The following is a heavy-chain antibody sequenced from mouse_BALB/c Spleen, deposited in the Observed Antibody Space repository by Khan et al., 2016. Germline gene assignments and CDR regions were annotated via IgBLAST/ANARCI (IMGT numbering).Heavy chain of an antibody. CDR1: GFDFSRYW. V-gene: IGHV4-1*02. Sequence: EVKLLESGGGLVQPGGSLKVSCAASGFDFSRYWMSWVRQAPGKGLEWIGEINPDSGTINYTPSLKVKFIISRDNAKNTLYLQMSKVRSEDTAVYYCARAGYYGYLVNWGQGTLVTVSA. D-gene: IGHD1-1*01. CDR2: INPDSGTI. CDR3: ARAGYYGYLVN. J-gene: IGHJ3*01.